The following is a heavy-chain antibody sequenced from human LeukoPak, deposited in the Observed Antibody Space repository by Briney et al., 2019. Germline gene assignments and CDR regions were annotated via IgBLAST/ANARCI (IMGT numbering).Heavy chain of an antibody. CDR3: ARKSFHTSSYDY. CDR1: GGYISSYY. J-gene: IGHJ4*02. CDR2: IYYSGST. D-gene: IGHD2-2*01. V-gene: IGHV4-59*01. Sequence: NPSETLSLTCTVSGGYISSYYWSWIRQPPGKGLEWIGYIYYSGSTNYNPSLKSRVTISLDTSKNQFSLNLSSVTAADTAVYYCARKSFHTSSYDYWGQGTLVTVSS.